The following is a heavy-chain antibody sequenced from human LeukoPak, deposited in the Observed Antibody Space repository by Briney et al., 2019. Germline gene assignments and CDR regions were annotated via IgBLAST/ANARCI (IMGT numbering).Heavy chain of an antibody. CDR3: ARATAENDH. D-gene: IGHD1-14*01. CDR2: INPKTGGT. CDR1: GYTFTGYY. Sequence: GASVKVSCKASGYTFTGYYMHWVRPAPRQGLEWMGWINPKTGGTSYAQKFQGRVTMTRDTSISTVNMELSRLTSDDTAVYYCARATAENDHWGQGTLVTVFS. V-gene: IGHV1-2*02. J-gene: IGHJ4*02.